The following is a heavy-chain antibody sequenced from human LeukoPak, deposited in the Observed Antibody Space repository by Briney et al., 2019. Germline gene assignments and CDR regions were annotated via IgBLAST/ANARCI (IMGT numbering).Heavy chain of an antibody. CDR3: AVNWNVDH. CDR1: GFTFSSYA. CDR2: ISNSGVST. J-gene: IGHJ4*02. V-gene: IGHV3-23*01. D-gene: IGHD1-1*01. Sequence: GGSLRLSCAASGFTFSSYAMSWVRQAPGKGLEWVSSISNSGVSTYHADSVKGRFTISRDNSKNTLYLQMNSLRAEDTAVYYCAVNWNVDHWGQGTLVTVSS.